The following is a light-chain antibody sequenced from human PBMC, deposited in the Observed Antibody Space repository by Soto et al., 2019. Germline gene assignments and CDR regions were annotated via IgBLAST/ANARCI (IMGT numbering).Light chain of an antibody. J-gene: IGKJ2*01. CDR1: QDISTF. V-gene: IGKV1-5*01. Sequence: DIQMTQSPSTLSASVGDRVTISCRASQDISTFLAWYQHKPGKAPKLLIYDASTLQTGVPSRFRGSGFGTEFTITISGLQSDDFATYYCQQHDDYSHATFGQGTTVDIK. CDR3: QQHDDYSHAT. CDR2: DAS.